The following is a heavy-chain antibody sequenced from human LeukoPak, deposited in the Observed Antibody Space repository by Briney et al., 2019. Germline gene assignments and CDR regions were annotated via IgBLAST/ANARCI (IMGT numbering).Heavy chain of an antibody. CDR1: GYTFTSHG. V-gene: IGHV1-18*04. CDR3: ARDTYYYGSGSYDY. CDR2: ISAYNGNT. Sequence: GASVKVSCKASGYTFTSHGISWVRQAPGQGLEWMGWISAYNGNTNYAQKLQGRVTMTTDTSTSTAYMELRSLRSDDTAVYYCARDTYYYGSGSYDYWGQGTLVTVSS. D-gene: IGHD3-10*01. J-gene: IGHJ4*02.